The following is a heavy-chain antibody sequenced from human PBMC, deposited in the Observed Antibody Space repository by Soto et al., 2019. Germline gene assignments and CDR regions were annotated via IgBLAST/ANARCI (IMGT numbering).Heavy chain of an antibody. CDR1: GYTFIRYG. Sequence: QVQLVQSAGEVKKPGASVKVSCKASGYTFIRYGITWVRQAPGQGLEWMGWISPYNDYTIYAQKLQGRDTMTTDTSTRTVYLDLRSLKADNTAVYYCARGGYYDNTCGKLSHYGLDVWGQGTSVTVSS. J-gene: IGHJ6*02. CDR3: ARGGYYDNTCGKLSHYGLDV. V-gene: IGHV1-18*01. CDR2: ISPYNDYT. D-gene: IGHD3-16*01.